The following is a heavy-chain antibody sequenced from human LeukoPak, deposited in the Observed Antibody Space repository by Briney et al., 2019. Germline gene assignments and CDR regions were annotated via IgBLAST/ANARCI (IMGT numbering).Heavy chain of an antibody. V-gene: IGHV4-59*01. CDR2: VYYSGTT. Sequence: PSETLSLTCTVSGGSISNYYWSWLRQSPEKGLEWIGYVYYSGTTNYNPSLKSRVTISVDTSKNQFSLKLNSVTAADTAVYYCARDQTVGCSSTSCYYYYMDVWGKGTTVTVSS. CDR3: ARDQTVGCSSTSCYYYYMDV. D-gene: IGHD2-2*01. J-gene: IGHJ6*03. CDR1: GGSISNYY.